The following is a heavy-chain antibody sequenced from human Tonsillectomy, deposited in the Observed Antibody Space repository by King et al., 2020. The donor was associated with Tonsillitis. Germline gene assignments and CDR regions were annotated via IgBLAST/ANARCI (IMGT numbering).Heavy chain of an antibody. D-gene: IGHD6-13*01. Sequence: VQLQQWGAGLLKPSETLSLTCGVYGGSFSGYYWSWIRQPPGKGLEWIGEINHSGSTNYNPSLKSRVTISVDTSKNQFSLKLSSVTAADTAVYYCATSGQLPPGTCGLAVWGQGTTVTVSS. CDR1: GGSFSGYY. V-gene: IGHV4-34*01. CDR2: INHSGST. J-gene: IGHJ6*02. CDR3: ATSGQLPPGTCGLAV.